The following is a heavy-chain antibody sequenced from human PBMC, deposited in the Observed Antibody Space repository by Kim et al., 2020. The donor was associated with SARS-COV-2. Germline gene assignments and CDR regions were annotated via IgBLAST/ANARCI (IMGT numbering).Heavy chain of an antibody. Sequence: GGSLRLSCAASGFTFSSYWMSWVRQAPGKGLEWVSRINSDGSTISYADSVKGRYTISRDNAKNTLYLQMNSLRAEDTAVYYCARRQFTSGWDYFDSWGQG. CDR3: ARRQFTSGWDYFDS. J-gene: IGHJ4*02. CDR1: GFTFSSYW. CDR2: INSDGSTI. V-gene: IGHV3-74*01. D-gene: IGHD6-25*01.